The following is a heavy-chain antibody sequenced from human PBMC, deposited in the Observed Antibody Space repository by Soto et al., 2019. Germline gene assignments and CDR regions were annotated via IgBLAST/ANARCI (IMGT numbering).Heavy chain of an antibody. V-gene: IGHV3-33*01. CDR1: GFTFSSYG. Sequence: GGSLRLSCAASGFTFSSYGMHWVRQAPGKGLEWVAVIWYDGSNKYYADSVKGRFTISRDNSKNTLYLQMNSLRAEDTAVYYCARFSDYYGMDVWGQGTTVTVSS. D-gene: IGHD6-25*01. CDR3: ARFSDYYGMDV. CDR2: IWYDGSNK. J-gene: IGHJ6*02.